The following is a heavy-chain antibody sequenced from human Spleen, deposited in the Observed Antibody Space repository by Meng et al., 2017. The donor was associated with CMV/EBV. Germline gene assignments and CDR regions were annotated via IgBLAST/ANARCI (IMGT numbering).Heavy chain of an antibody. Sequence: GESLKISCAASGFTFSSYSMNWVRQAPGKGLEWVSSISSSSSYIYYADSVKGRFTISRDNAKNSLYLQMNSLRAEDTAVYFCARDAPHDFWSGYADYWGQGTLVTVSS. CDR3: ARDAPHDFWSGYADY. D-gene: IGHD3-3*01. V-gene: IGHV3-21*01. CDR2: ISSSSSYI. J-gene: IGHJ4*02. CDR1: GFTFSSYS.